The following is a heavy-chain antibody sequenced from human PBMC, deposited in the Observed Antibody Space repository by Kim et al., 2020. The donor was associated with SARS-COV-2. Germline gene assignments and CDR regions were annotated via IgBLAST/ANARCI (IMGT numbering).Heavy chain of an antibody. D-gene: IGHD6-13*01. Sequence: GGSLRLSCAASGFTFSSYSMNWVRQAPGKGLEWVSSISSSSSYIYYADSVKGRFTISRDNAKNSLYLQMNSLRAEDTAVYYCARFHIAAAPYGMDVWGQGTTVTVSS. J-gene: IGHJ6*02. CDR2: ISSSSSYI. CDR3: ARFHIAAAPYGMDV. V-gene: IGHV3-21*01. CDR1: GFTFSSYS.